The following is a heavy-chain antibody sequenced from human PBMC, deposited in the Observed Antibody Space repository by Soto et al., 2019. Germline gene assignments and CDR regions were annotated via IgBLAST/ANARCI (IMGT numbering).Heavy chain of an antibody. J-gene: IGHJ4*02. D-gene: IGHD1-7*01. CDR3: ARLYNWNYYGDY. CDR1: GGSISISNYY. CDR2: IYYSGGT. Sequence: SETLSLTCTVSGGSISISNYYWGWIRQPPGKGLEWIGSIYYSGGTYYSPSLKGRVTISVDTSKNQFSLKLSSVTAADTAVYYCARLYNWNYYGDYWGQGILVTVSS. V-gene: IGHV4-39*01.